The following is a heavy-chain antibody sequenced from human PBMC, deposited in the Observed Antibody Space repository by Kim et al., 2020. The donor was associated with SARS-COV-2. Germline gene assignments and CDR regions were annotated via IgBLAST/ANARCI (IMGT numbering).Heavy chain of an antibody. Sequence: GGSLRLSCAASGFTFSSYAMSWVRQAPGKGLEWVSAISGSGGSTYYADSVKGRFTISRDNSKNTLYLQMNSLRAEDTAVYYCAKVSGRGFIRYFDRRQYYFDYWVQGTLVTVSS. V-gene: IGHV3-23*01. CDR1: GFTFSSYA. CDR3: AKVSGRGFIRYFDRRQYYFDY. D-gene: IGHD3-9*01. CDR2: ISGSGGST. J-gene: IGHJ4*02.